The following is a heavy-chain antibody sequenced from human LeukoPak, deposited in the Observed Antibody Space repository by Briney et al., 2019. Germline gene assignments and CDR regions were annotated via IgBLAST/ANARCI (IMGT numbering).Heavy chain of an antibody. D-gene: IGHD4-23*01. CDR1: GYTFTAYY. CDR3: VRFEEYGGNRDVFDI. J-gene: IGHJ3*02. CDR2: INPHSGGA. Sequence: ASVKVSCKASGYTFTAYYINWVRQAPGQGLEWMGWINPHSGGAVYAQGFQGRVTMTRDTSISTAYMELSRLRSDDTAVYYCVRFEEYGGNRDVFDIWGQGTMVSVYS. V-gene: IGHV1-2*02.